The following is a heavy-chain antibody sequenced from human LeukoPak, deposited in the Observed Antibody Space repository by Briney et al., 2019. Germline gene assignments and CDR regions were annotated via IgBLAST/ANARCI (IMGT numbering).Heavy chain of an antibody. CDR1: GGSINSGSYY. J-gene: IGHJ4*02. D-gene: IGHD7-27*01. CDR3: ARGLGIGKDHFDC. CDR2: TYSSGST. Sequence: SETLSLTCTVSGGSINSGSYYWSWIRQPAGKGLEWIGRTYSSGSTNYNPSLKGRVTISVDTSKNQFSLNLSSVTAADTAVYYCARGLGIGKDHFDCWGQGTLVTVSS. V-gene: IGHV4-61*02.